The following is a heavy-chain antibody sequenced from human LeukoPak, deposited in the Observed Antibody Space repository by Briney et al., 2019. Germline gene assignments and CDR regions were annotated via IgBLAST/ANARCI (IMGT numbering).Heavy chain of an antibody. J-gene: IGHJ4*02. CDR3: ARVSIAARPMDY. CDR2: INRSGST. D-gene: IGHD6-6*01. CDR1: GGSISSSSYY. Sequence: PSETLSLTCTVSGGSISSSSYYWSWIRQPPGKGLEWIGEINRSGSTNYNPSLKSRVTISVDTSKNQFSLKLSSVTAADTAVYYCARVSIAARPMDYWGQGTLVTVFS. V-gene: IGHV4-39*07.